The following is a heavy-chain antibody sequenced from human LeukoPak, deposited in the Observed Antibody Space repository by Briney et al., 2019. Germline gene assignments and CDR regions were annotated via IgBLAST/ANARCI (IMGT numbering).Heavy chain of an antibody. CDR1: GFTFSSYG. V-gene: IGHV3-30*18. CDR2: ISYDGSNK. J-gene: IGHJ6*03. CDR3: AKAGRLYYDSSGPVGSGWYYYMDV. D-gene: IGHD3-22*01. Sequence: QPGRSLRLSCAASGFTFSSYGMHWVRQAPGKGLEWVAVISYDGSNKYYADSVKGRFTISRDNSKNTLYLQMNSLRAEDTAVYYCAKAGRLYYDSSGPVGSGWYYYMDVWGKGTTVTVSS.